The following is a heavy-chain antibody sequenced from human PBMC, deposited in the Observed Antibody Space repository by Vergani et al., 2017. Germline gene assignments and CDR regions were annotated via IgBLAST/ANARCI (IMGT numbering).Heavy chain of an antibody. CDR3: ARVRPQWGTSFVVVNAPDYRDV. J-gene: IGHJ6*03. V-gene: IGHV4-59*02. Sequence: QVNLQESGPGLVKPSETLSPTCHVFGVSVTDYNCNWIRQAPGTGLEWIGSLSTTGGSTQASHNPSLKSRVSTSVDTSKNQFSLKLSSVTAADTAVYYCARVRPQWGTSFVVVNAPDYRDVWGK. D-gene: IGHD3-3*01. CDR2: LSTTGGSTQA. CDR1: GVSVTDYN.